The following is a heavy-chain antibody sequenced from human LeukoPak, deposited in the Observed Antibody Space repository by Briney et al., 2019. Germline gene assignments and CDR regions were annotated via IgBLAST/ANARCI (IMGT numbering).Heavy chain of an antibody. V-gene: IGHV4-34*01. CDR1: GGSFSGYY. J-gene: IGHJ4*02. CDR3: ARDLDNCSGGSCYSFGY. D-gene: IGHD2-15*01. Sequence: SETLSLTCAVYGGSFSGYYWSWIRQPPGKGLEWIGEINHSGSTNHNPSLKSRVTISLDTSKNQLSLKLNSVTAADTAVYYCARDLDNCSGGSCYSFGYWGQGTLVTVSS. CDR2: INHSGST.